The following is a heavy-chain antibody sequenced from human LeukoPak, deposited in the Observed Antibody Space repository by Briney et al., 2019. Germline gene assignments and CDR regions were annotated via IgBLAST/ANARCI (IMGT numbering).Heavy chain of an antibody. D-gene: IGHD3-10*01. Sequence: SETLSLTCTVSYDSISRFYWSWIRQPPGKGLEWIGYIYYSGSTNYSSSLKSRVTISADTSKNQLSLELKSVTAADTAVYYCARTIDGFDIWGQGTMVTVSS. J-gene: IGHJ3*02. CDR1: YDSISRFY. CDR3: ARTIDGFDI. V-gene: IGHV4-59*08. CDR2: IYYSGST.